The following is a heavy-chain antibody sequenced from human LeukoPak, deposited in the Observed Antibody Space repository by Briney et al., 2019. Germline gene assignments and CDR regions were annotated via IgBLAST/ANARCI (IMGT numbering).Heavy chain of an antibody. CDR3: ARDFETGGYYYYGMDV. CDR1: GLTVRSNY. D-gene: IGHD3-10*01. Sequence: PGGSLRLSCVASGLTVRSNYMSWVRQAPGKGLEWVSVIYSGGRTYYADAVKGRFTMSRDNSKNTVYPQMNSLTAEDTAVYYCARDFETGGYYYYGMDVWGQGTTVTVSS. V-gene: IGHV3-53*01. J-gene: IGHJ6*02. CDR2: IYSGGRT.